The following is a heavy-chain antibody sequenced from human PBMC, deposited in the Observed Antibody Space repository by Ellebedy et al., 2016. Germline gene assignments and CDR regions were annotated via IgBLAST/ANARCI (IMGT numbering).Heavy chain of an antibody. J-gene: IGHJ5*02. V-gene: IGHV4-39*07. CDR3: ARDLMVGRGVEESSGYYYLGWFDP. D-gene: IGHD3-22*01. Sequence: GSLRLXXTVSGGSITSSGYYWGWIRQPPGKGLEWIGSIYDNGNTYYNPSLKSRVTTSVDTSKNQFSLKLKSVTAADTAVYYCARDLMVGRGVEESSGYYYLGWFDPWGQGTLVTVSS. CDR2: IYDNGNT. CDR1: GGSITSSGYY.